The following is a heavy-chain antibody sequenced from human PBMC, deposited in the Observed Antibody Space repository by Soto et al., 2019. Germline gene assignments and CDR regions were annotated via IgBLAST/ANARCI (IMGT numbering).Heavy chain of an antibody. J-gene: IGHJ4*02. Sequence: PGESLKISCKGSGYSFTSYWIGWVRQMPGKGLEWMGIIYPGDSDTRYSPSFQGQVTISADKSISTAYLQWSSLKASDTAMYYCARSLRFLEWLPIAPFDYWGQGTLVTVSS. CDR1: GYSFTSYW. CDR3: ARSLRFLEWLPIAPFDY. D-gene: IGHD3-3*01. V-gene: IGHV5-51*01. CDR2: IYPGDSDT.